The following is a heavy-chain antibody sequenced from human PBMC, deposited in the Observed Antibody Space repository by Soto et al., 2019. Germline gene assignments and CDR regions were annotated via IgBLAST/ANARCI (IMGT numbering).Heavy chain of an antibody. CDR1: GFTFSDYA. D-gene: IGHD6-19*01. Sequence: VQLVESGGGVVQPGRSLRLSCAASGFTFSDYAMHWVRHAPGKGLEWVAVVSHDGRNTHYADSVKGRFTISRDSSKNTVSLEMPSLRAEDTAVYYCAKGGRQWLVTSDFNYWGQGALVTVSS. V-gene: IGHV3-30*18. CDR2: VSHDGRNT. J-gene: IGHJ4*02. CDR3: AKGGRQWLVTSDFNY.